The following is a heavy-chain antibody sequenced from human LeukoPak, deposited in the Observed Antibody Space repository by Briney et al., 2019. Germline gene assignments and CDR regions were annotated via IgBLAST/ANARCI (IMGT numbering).Heavy chain of an antibody. V-gene: IGHV3-23*01. CDR3: ARAVPAPGTPENAFDI. D-gene: IGHD6-13*01. CDR2: ISGDAGNT. CDR1: GFAFRSYA. J-gene: IGHJ3*02. Sequence: GGSLRLSCVASGFAFRSYAMSWVRQAPGKGLEWVSGISGDAGNTDYADSVEGRFTISRDNSQSTLYLHMNSLSTEDTALYYCARAVPAPGTPENAFDIWGQGTMVTVSS.